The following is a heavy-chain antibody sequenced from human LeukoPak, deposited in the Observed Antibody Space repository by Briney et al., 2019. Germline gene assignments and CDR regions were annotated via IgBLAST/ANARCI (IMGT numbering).Heavy chain of an antibody. D-gene: IGHD2-2*01. CDR3: AKALVVVPAAIDY. J-gene: IGHJ4*02. CDR2: ISGSGGST. CDR1: GFTFSNYA. V-gene: IGHV3-23*01. Sequence: PGGSLRLSCAASGFTFSNYAMSWVRQAPGKGLEWVSAISGSGGSTYYADSVKGRFTISRDNSKNTLYLQMNSLRAEDTAVYYCAKALVVVPAAIDYWGQGTLVTVSS.